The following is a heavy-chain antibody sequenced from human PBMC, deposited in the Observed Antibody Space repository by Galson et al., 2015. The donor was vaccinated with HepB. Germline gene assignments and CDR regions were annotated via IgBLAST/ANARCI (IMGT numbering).Heavy chain of an antibody. CDR3: ARTLGYYYDSSGYRSAEYFQH. CDR2: ISSSSSYT. V-gene: IGHV3-11*06. D-gene: IGHD3-22*01. CDR1: GFTFSDYY. J-gene: IGHJ1*01. Sequence: SLRLSCAASGFTFSDYYMSWIRQAPGKGLEWVSYISSSSSYTNYADSVKGRFTISRDNAKNSLYLQMNSLRAEDTAVYYCARTLGYYYDSSGYRSAEYFQHWGQGTLVTVSS.